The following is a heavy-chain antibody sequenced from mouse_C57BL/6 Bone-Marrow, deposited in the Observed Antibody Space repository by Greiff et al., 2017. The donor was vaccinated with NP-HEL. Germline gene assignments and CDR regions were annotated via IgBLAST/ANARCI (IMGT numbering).Heavy chain of an antibody. CDR1: GYTFTSYW. CDR3: ASYYDYTFWFAY. V-gene: IGHV1-64*01. D-gene: IGHD2-4*01. Sequence: QVHVKQPGAELVKPGASVKLSCKASGYTFTSYWMHWVKQRPGQGLEWIGMIHPNSGSTNYNEKFKSKATLTVDKSSSTAYMQLSSLTSEDSAVYYCASYYDYTFWFAYWGQGTLVTVSA. CDR2: IHPNSGST. J-gene: IGHJ3*01.